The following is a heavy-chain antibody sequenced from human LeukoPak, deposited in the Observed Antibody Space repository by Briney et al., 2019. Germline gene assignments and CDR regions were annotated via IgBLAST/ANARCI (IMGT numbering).Heavy chain of an antibody. V-gene: IGHV3-11*01. J-gene: IGHJ4*02. CDR3: ARGSGLSSGPFDY. Sequence: KPGGSLRLSCAGSGFTFSDYYMSWIRQAPGKGLEWVSYISSSATTMYEADSVKGRFTISRDNAKNSVFLEMNSLRAEDTAVYYCARGSGLSSGPFDYWGQGTLVTVSS. CDR2: ISSSATTM. CDR1: GFTFSDYY. D-gene: IGHD5-18*01.